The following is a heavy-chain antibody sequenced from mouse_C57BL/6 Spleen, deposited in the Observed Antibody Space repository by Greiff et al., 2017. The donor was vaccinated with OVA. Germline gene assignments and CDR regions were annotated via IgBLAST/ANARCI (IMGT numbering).Heavy chain of an antibody. V-gene: IGHV3-6*01. CDR3: ARVGYSNPYAMDY. D-gene: IGHD2-5*01. CDR1: GYSITSGYY. CDR2: ISYDGSN. Sequence: VQLKESGPGLVKPSQSLSLTCSVSGYSITSGYYWNWIRQFPGNKLEWMGYISYDGSNNYNPSLKNRISITRDTSKNQFFLKLNSVTTEDTATYYCARVGYSNPYAMDYWGQGTSVTVSS. J-gene: IGHJ4*01.